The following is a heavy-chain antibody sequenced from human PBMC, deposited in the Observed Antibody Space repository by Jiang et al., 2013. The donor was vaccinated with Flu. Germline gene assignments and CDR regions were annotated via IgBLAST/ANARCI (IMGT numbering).Heavy chain of an antibody. V-gene: IGHV1-69*01. CDR1: GGTFSSYA. Sequence: SGAEVKKPGSSVKVSCKASGGTFSSYAISWVRQAPGQGLEWMGGIIPIFGTANYAQKFQGRVTITADESTSTAYMELSSLRSEDTAVYYCASAPYPMVRDPHELYYFDYWGQGTLVTVSS. D-gene: IGHD3-10*01. J-gene: IGHJ4*02. CDR2: IIPIFGTA. CDR3: ASAPYPMVRDPHELYYFDY.